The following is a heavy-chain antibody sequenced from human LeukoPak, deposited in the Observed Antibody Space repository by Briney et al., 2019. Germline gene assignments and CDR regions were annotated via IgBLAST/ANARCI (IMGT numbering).Heavy chain of an antibody. CDR3: ARARGDSSGYYNY. D-gene: IGHD3-22*01. V-gene: IGHV4-39*01. CDR1: GDSISSSSYY. CDR2: IYYSGST. Sequence: SETLSLTCTVSGDSISSSSYYWGWIRQPPGKGLEWIGSIYYSGSTYYNPSLKSRVTISVDTSKNQFSLKLSSVTAADTAVYYCARARGDSSGYYNYWGQGTLVTVSS. J-gene: IGHJ4*02.